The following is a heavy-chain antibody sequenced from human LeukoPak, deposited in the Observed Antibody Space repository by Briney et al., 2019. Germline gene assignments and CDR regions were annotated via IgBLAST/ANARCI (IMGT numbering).Heavy chain of an antibody. CDR1: GGTFSSYA. CDR3: ARVAGQGRYNHDY. Sequence: AASVKVSCKASGGTFSSYAISWVRQAPGQGLEWMGRIIPILGIANYAQKFQGRVTITADKSTSTAYMELSSLRSEDTAVYYCARVAGQGRYNHDYWGQGTLVTVSS. V-gene: IGHV1-69*04. CDR2: IIPILGIA. J-gene: IGHJ4*02. D-gene: IGHD5-24*01.